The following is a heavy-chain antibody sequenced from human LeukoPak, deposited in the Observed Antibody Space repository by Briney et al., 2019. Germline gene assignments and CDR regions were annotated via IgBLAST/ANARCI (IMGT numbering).Heavy chain of an antibody. D-gene: IGHD4-17*01. CDR3: ARSARRYGDYYFDY. CDR1: GGSISSSSYY. V-gene: IGHV4-39*07. CDR2: IYYSGST. Sequence: SETLSLTCTVSGGSISSSSYYWGWIRQPPGKGLEWIGSIYYSGSTYYNPSLKRRVTISVDTSKNQFSLKLSSVTAADTAVYYCARSARRYGDYYFDYWGQGTLVPVSA. J-gene: IGHJ4*02.